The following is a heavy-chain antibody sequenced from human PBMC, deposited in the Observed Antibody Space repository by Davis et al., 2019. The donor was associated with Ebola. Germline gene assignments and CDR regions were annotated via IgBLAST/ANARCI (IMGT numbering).Heavy chain of an antibody. CDR2: ISSSSSYI. Sequence: GESLKIPCAASGFTFSSYSMNWVRQAPGKGLEWVSSISSSSSYIYYADSVKGRFTISRDNAKNSLYLQKNSLRAEDTAVYYCARESLWGSGSSRTDSGWGQGTLVTVSS. J-gene: IGHJ4*02. CDR1: GFTFSSYS. V-gene: IGHV3-21*01. D-gene: IGHD3-10*01. CDR3: ARESLWGSGSSRTDSG.